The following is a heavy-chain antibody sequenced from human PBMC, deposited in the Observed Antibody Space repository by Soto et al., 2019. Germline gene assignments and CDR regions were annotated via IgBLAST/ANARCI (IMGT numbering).Heavy chain of an antibody. J-gene: IGHJ3*01. Sequence: QLQLQESGPGLVKPSETLSLTCTVSGGSISSSSNYWGWIRQPPGKGLEWIGRIYYSGSTYYNPSLKIRVTMSVDTSKNQFSLRLSSVTAADTALYYCARLRGGNNDAFDVWGQGTMVTVSS. CDR1: GGSISSSSNY. CDR2: IYYSGST. D-gene: IGHD1-1*01. CDR3: ARLRGGNNDAFDV. V-gene: IGHV4-39*01.